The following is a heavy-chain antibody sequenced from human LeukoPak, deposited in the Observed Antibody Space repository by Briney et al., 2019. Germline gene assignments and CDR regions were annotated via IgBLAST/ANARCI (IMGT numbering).Heavy chain of an antibody. CDR2: ISYDGSNK. V-gene: IGHV3-30-3*01. Sequence: GGSLRLSCAASGFTFSSYAMHWVRQAPGKGLEWVAVISYDGSNKYYADSVKGRFTISRDNSKNTLYLQMNSLRAEDTAVYYCARTSYCSGGSCHHFDYWGQGTLVTVSS. J-gene: IGHJ4*02. CDR3: ARTSYCSGGSCHHFDY. CDR1: GFTFSSYA. D-gene: IGHD2-15*01.